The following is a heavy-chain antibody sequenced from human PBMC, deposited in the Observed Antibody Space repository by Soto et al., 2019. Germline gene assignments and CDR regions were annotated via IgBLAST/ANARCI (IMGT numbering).Heavy chain of an antibody. J-gene: IGHJ4*02. CDR2: IYYSGST. Sequence: SETLSLTCTVSGGSISSGDYYWSWVRQPPGKGLEWIGYIYYSGSTYYNPSLKSRVTISVDTSKNQFSLKLSSVTAADTAVYYCARAGDYYDSSGYSTYFDYWGQGTLVTVSS. CDR1: GGSISSGDYY. CDR3: ARAGDYYDSSGYSTYFDY. D-gene: IGHD3-22*01. V-gene: IGHV4-30-4*01.